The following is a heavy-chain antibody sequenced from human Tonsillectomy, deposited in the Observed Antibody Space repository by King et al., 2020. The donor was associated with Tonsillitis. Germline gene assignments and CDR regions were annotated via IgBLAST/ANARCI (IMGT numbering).Heavy chain of an antibody. V-gene: IGHV5-51*01. CDR2: IYPGDSDT. D-gene: IGHD1-14*01. J-gene: IGHJ3*02. CDR3: ARRMDDRYTFDI. CDR1: GYSFTTYW. Sequence: QLVQSGTEVKKPGESLKISCKGSGYSFTTYWIAWVRQMPGKGLEWMGIIYPGDSDTRYSPSFQGQVTISADKSISTAYLQWSSLKASYIAMYYCARRMDDRYTFDIWGQGTMVTVSS.